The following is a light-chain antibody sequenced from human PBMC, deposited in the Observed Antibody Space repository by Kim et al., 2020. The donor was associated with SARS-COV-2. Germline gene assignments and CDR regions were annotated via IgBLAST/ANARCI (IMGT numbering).Light chain of an antibody. CDR3: QAWDSSTWV. Sequence: VSHGQTASITCYGDKLGDKYACWYQQKPGQSPVLVIYQDSKRPSGIPERFSGSNSGNTATLTISGTQAMDEADYYCQAWDSSTWVFGGGTQLTVL. V-gene: IGLV3-1*01. CDR1: KLGDKY. CDR2: QDS. J-gene: IGLJ3*02.